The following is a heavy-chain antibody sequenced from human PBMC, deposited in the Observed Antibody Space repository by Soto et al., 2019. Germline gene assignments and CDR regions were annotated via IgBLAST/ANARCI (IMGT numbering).Heavy chain of an antibody. V-gene: IGHV1-8*01. CDR1: GYTFTSYD. Sequence: QVQLVQSGAEVKKPGASVKVSCKASGYTFTSYDINWVRQATGQGLEWMGWMNPNSRNTGYGQKFQGRVTMTRNTSISTDYIELSSLRSDDTAVYCCARHSRRWDRNLFDYWGQETLVTVSS. CDR3: ARHSRRWDRNLFDY. CDR2: MNPNSRNT. D-gene: IGHD1-26*01. J-gene: IGHJ4*02.